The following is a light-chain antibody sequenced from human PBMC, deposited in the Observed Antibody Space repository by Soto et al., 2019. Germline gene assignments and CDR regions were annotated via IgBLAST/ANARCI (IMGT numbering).Light chain of an antibody. J-gene: IGKJ2*01. CDR3: QHLNDYRYT. Sequence: DIQLTQSPSFLSASVGDRVTITCRASQAISSSLAWYQHHPGKAPKRLIYAASTCQNGVPSSFSGSGSGTEFSLTISSLQPEDFATYYCQHLNDYRYTFGQGTKVEIK. V-gene: IGKV1-9*01. CDR1: QAISSS. CDR2: AAS.